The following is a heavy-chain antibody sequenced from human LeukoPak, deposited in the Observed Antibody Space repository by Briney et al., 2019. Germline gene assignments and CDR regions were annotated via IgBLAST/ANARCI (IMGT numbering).Heavy chain of an antibody. CDR2: ISYDGSNK. V-gene: IGHV3-30*04. CDR3: ARYSSSWGLFDY. D-gene: IGHD6-13*01. J-gene: IGHJ4*02. CDR1: RYTFSGYA. Sequence: PGGSLRLSCAASRYTFSGYAMHWVRQAQGKGLEWVAVISYDGSNKYYADSVKGRFTISRDNSKNTLYLQMNSLRAEDTAVYYCARYSSSWGLFDYWGQGTLVTVSS.